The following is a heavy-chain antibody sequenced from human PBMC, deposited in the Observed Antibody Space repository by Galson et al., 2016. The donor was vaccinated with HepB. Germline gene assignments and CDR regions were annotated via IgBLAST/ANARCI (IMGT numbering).Heavy chain of an antibody. J-gene: IGHJ4*02. V-gene: IGHV3-48*03. Sequence: SLRLSCAASGFTFRKYGFNWVRLTPGKGLEWLSYIESYCKIIRYTESVRGRFTVSRDNAKNSVYLQLSGLRVEDTAIYYCARDGPNYNYDFWGQGTRVTVFS. CDR3: ARDGPNYNYDF. CDR2: IESYCKII. D-gene: IGHD5-24*01. CDR1: GFTFRKYG.